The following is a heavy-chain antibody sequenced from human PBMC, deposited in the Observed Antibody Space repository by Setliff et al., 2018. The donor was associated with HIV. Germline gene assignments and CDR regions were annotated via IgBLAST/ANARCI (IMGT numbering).Heavy chain of an antibody. CDR3: VKWNYPNS. CDR2: ISSSSYM. CDR1: GFAFSTYN. J-gene: IGHJ4*02. Sequence: PGGSLRLSCAASGFAFSTYNMNWVRQAPGKGLEWVSSISSSSYMYYADSLKGRFTISLGSAKNSLYLQMNSLRAEDTAVYYCVKWNYPNSWGQGTLVTVSS. D-gene: IGHD1-7*01. V-gene: IGHV3-21*01.